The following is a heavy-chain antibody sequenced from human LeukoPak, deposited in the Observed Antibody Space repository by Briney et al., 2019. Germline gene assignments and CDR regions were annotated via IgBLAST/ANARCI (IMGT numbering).Heavy chain of an antibody. Sequence: GGSLRLSCAASGFTFNNFSMNWVRQAPGKGLEWVSSISRDSVYRYYADSVKGRFTISRDNAKNSLYLQVNSLRAEDTAVYYCARVQAAAGRRSFDIWGQGTMVTVSS. J-gene: IGHJ3*02. CDR1: GFTFNNFS. D-gene: IGHD6-13*01. CDR2: ISRDSVYR. V-gene: IGHV3-21*06. CDR3: ARVQAAAGRRSFDI.